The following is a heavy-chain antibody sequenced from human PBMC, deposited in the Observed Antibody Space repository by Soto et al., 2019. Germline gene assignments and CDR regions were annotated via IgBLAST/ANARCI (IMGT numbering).Heavy chain of an antibody. CDR2: IKQDGSEK. CDR3: ARHRYCSGGSCYSAFSRGYYYYGMDV. V-gene: IGHV3-7*05. CDR1: GFTFSSYW. D-gene: IGHD2-15*01. Sequence: GGSLRLSCAASGFTFSSYWMSWVRQAPGKGLEWVANIKQDGSEKYYVDSVKGRFTISRDNAKNSLYLQMNSLRAEDTAVYYCARHRYCSGGSCYSAFSRGYYYYGMDVWGQGTTVTVSS. J-gene: IGHJ6*02.